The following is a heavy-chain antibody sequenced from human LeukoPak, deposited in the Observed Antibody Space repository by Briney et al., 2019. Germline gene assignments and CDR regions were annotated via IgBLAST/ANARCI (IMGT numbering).Heavy chain of an antibody. J-gene: IGHJ4*02. CDR3: AKGSAAGRPYYFDY. CDR1: GFIFSNYA. D-gene: IGHD6-25*01. V-gene: IGHV3-23*01. Sequence: PGVSLRRSCAASGFIFSNYAMSWVRQAPGKGLEWVSAIDSTGAYTWYADSVKGRFTISKDSSKTILYLQMNSLRAEDAAVYFCAKGSAAGRPYYFDYWGQGTLVTVSS. CDR2: IDSTGAYT.